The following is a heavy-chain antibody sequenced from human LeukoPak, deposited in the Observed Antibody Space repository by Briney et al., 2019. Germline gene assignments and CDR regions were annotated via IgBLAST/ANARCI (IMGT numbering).Heavy chain of an antibody. J-gene: IGHJ6*02. Sequence: GASVKVSCKASGYTFTSYYMHWVRQAPGQGLEWMGIINPSGGSTSYAQKFQGRVTMTRDTSTSTVYMELSSLRSEDTAVYYCARVGGGSLYYYYGMDVWGQGTTVTVSS. CDR1: GYTFTSYY. CDR2: INPSGGST. CDR3: ARVGGGSLYYYYGMDV. D-gene: IGHD2-15*01. V-gene: IGHV1-46*01.